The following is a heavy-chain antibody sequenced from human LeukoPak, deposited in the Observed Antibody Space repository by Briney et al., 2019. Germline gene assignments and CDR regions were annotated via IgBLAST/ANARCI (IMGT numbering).Heavy chain of an antibody. CDR3: ARDRAVTDGHFDY. V-gene: IGHV4-4*07. Sequence: PSETLSLTCTVSGGSFSSYYWSWIRQSAGKGLEWIGRICTSGSTDYNPSLQSRVTMSVDTSKNQFSLKLSSVTAADTAVYYCARDRAVTDGHFDYWGQGTLVTVSS. CDR2: ICTSGST. D-gene: IGHD4-17*01. J-gene: IGHJ4*02. CDR1: GGSFSSYY.